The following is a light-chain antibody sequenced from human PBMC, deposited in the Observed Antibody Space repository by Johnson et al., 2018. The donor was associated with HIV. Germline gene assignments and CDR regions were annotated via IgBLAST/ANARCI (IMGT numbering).Light chain of an antibody. CDR1: SSNIGNNY. J-gene: IGLJ1*01. Sequence: QSVLTQPPSVSAAPGQKVTISCSGSSSNIGNNYVSWYQQLPGTAPKLLISDNNKRPSGIPDRISGATSGTSATLGITGLQPGDEADYYCGTWDSRLSSDVFGTGTKVTVL. CDR3: GTWDSRLSSDV. CDR2: DNN. V-gene: IGLV1-51*01.